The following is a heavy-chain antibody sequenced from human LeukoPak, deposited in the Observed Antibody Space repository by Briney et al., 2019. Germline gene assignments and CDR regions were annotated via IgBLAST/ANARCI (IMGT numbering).Heavy chain of an antibody. V-gene: IGHV4-61*02. Sequence: SQTLSLTCTVSGGSISSGSYYWSWIRQPAGKGLEWIGRIYTSGSTNYNPSLKSRATISVDTSKNQFSLKLSSVTAADTAVYYCARDRVGSSWYGTDAFDIWGQGTMVTVSS. CDR2: IYTSGST. J-gene: IGHJ3*02. D-gene: IGHD6-13*01. CDR1: GGSISSGSYY. CDR3: ARDRVGSSWYGTDAFDI.